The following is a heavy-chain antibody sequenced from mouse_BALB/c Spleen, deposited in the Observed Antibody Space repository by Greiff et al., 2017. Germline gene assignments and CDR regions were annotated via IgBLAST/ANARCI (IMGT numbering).Heavy chain of an antibody. D-gene: IGHD3-3*01. CDR3: TRVGTRGWFAY. V-gene: IGHV1-80*01. CDR1: GYAFSSYW. CDR2: IYPGDGDT. J-gene: IGHJ3*01. Sequence: QVQLQQSGAELVRPGSSVKISCKASGYAFSSYWMNWVKQRPGQGLEWIGQIYPGDGDTNYNGKFKGKATLTVDTSSSTAYMQLSSLTSEDSAVYYCTRVGTRGWFAYWGQGTLVTVSA.